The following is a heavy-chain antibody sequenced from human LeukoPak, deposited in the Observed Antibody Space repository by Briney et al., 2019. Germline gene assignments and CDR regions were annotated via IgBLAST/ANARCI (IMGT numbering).Heavy chain of an antibody. V-gene: IGHV4-59*01. Sequence: SETLSLTCTVSGGSISTYYWSWIRQPPGKGLEWIGYIYYSGSINYNPSLKSRVTISVDTSKNQFSLKLSSVTAADTAVYYCARANYYDSSGYYFPFDYWGQGTLVTVSS. CDR3: ARANYYDSSGYYFPFDY. CDR1: GGSISTYY. J-gene: IGHJ4*02. D-gene: IGHD3-22*01. CDR2: IYYSGSI.